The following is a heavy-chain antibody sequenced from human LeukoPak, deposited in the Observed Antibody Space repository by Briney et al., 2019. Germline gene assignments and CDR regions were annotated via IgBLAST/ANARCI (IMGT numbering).Heavy chain of an antibody. D-gene: IGHD3-3*02. V-gene: IGHV1-69*01. CDR3: ARGHLWSGYYVGMGYFDY. Sequence: SVRVSCKASGGTFSSYAISWVRQAPGQGLEWMGGIIPIFGTANYAQKFQGRVTITADESTSTAYMELSSLRSEDTAVYYCARGHLWSGYYVGMGYFDYWGQGTLVTVSS. CDR1: GGTFSSYA. J-gene: IGHJ4*02. CDR2: IIPIFGTA.